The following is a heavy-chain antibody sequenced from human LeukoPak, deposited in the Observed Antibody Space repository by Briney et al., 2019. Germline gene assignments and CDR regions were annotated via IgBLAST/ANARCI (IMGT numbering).Heavy chain of an antibody. D-gene: IGHD6-19*01. CDR1: GFTFSDYY. CDR2: ISSSGSPT. Sequence: PGGSLRLSCAAPGFTFSDYYMSWIRQAPGKGLEWVSYISSSGSPTYYADSVKGRFTISRDNSKNTLYLQMNSLRAEDTAVYYCAKARTPPAVAGQLDPWGQGTLVTVSS. CDR3: AKARTPPAVAGQLDP. J-gene: IGHJ5*02. V-gene: IGHV3-11*01.